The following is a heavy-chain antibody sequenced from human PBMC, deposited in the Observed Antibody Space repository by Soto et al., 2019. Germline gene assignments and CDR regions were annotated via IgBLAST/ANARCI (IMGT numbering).Heavy chain of an antibody. CDR1: GGSFSGYY. J-gene: IGHJ1*01. CDR3: ARYLTHDSSGTTEH. V-gene: IGHV4-34*01. Sequence: QVQLQQWGAGLLKPSETLSLTCAVYGGSFSGYYWSWIRQPPGKGLELIGEINHSGSTNYNPSLMRRVTISVDTSKNQFSLKLSSVTAADTAVYYCARYLTHDSSGTTEHWGQGTLVTVSS. D-gene: IGHD3-22*01. CDR2: INHSGST.